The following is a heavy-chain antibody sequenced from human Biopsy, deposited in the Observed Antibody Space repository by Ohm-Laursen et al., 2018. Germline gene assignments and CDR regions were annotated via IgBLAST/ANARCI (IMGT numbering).Heavy chain of an antibody. CDR3: ARHPTGFWFDP. CDR2: IYNTETT. CDR1: GGSISSSTTYY. J-gene: IGHJ5*02. Sequence: SDTLSLTCTVSGGSISSSTTYYWAWLRQPPGKGLEWIGSIYNTETTFYNPSLKSRVTISVDTSTNQFSLKVSSVTAADTALYFCARHPTGFWFDPWGHGTLVTDSS. V-gene: IGHV4-39*01.